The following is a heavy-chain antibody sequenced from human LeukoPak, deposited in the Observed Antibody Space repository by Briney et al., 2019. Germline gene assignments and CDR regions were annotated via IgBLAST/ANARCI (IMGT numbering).Heavy chain of an antibody. CDR2: ISSNGGST. CDR3: ARVRYYDSSRLGYYFDY. V-gene: IGHV3-64*01. CDR1: GFTFSSYA. D-gene: IGHD3-22*01. Sequence: PGGSLRLSCAASGFTFSSYAMHWVRQAPGKGLEYVSAISSNGGSTYYANSVKGRFTISRDNSKNTLYLQMGSLRAEDMAVYYCARVRYYDSSRLGYYFDYWGQGTLVTVSS. J-gene: IGHJ4*02.